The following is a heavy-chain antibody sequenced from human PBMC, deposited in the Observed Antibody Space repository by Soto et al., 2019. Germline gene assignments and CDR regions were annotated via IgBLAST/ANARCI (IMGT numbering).Heavy chain of an antibody. J-gene: IGHJ4*02. D-gene: IGHD1-1*01. CDR1: GGSMSSSNW. CDR3: ARNIGGKEATGNMGFDH. Sequence: SETLSLTCTVSGGSMSSSNWWNWVRQPPGKGLEWIGEAHHSGRTNYNPSLKSRVTISVDKSKNHFSLKLSSVTAADTAVYYCARNIGGKEATGNMGFDHWGQGTPVTVSS. V-gene: IGHV4-4*02. CDR2: AHHSGRT.